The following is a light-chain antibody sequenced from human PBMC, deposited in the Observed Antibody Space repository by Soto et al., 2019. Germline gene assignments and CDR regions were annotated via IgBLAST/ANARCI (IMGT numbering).Light chain of an antibody. J-gene: IGKJ2*01. CDR1: PRVLSSSTNKNY. V-gene: IGKV4-1*01. CDR3: QQHYSTPYM. CDR2: WAS. Sequence: DIVMTQSPDSLAVSLGERATTNCKSSPRVLSSSTNKNYLAWYQQKPGQPPKLLIYWASTRESGVPDRFSGSGPGTDFPLTSSSLQAEDVAVYYCQQHYSTPYMFGQGTKLEIK.